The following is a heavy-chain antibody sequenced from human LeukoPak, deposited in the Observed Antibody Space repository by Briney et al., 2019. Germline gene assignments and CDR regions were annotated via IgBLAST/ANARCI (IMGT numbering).Heavy chain of an antibody. Sequence: SETLSLTYAVYGGSFSGYYWSWIRQPPGKGLEWIGEINHSGSTNYNPSLKSRVTISVDTSKNQFSLKLSSVTAADTAVYYCARPLRYFDWAFDYWGQGTLVTVSS. V-gene: IGHV4-34*01. J-gene: IGHJ4*02. D-gene: IGHD3-9*01. CDR3: ARPLRYFDWAFDY. CDR2: INHSGST. CDR1: GGSFSGYY.